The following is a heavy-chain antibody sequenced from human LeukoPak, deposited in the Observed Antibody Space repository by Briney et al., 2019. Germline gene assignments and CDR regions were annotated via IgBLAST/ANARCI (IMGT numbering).Heavy chain of an antibody. J-gene: IGHJ4*02. D-gene: IGHD3-9*01. CDR3: ARARGGEGYFACYFDS. V-gene: IGHV3-21*01. CDR2: ISNSSSYI. Sequence: GGSLRLSCAASGFTFSSDSMNWVRQAPGRGLEWVSSISNSSSYIYYADSVKGRFTISRDNAKNSLYLQMNSLRAEDTAVYYCARARGGEGYFACYFDSSGPRTPVTPSS. CDR1: GFTFSSDS.